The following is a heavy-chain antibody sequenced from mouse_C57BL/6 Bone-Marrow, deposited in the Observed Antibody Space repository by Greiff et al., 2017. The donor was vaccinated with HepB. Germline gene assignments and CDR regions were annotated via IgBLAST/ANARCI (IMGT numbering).Heavy chain of an antibody. CDR1: GYTFTDYY. D-gene: IGHD1-1*01. J-gene: IGHJ4*01. CDR3: AREVITTVVAHYYAMDY. Sequence: VQLQQSGPVLVKPGASVKMSCKASGYTFTDYYMNWVKQSHGKSLEWIGVINPYNGGTSYNQKFKGKATLTVDKSSSTAYMELNSLTSEDSAVYYCAREVITTVVAHYYAMDYWGQGTSVTVSS. V-gene: IGHV1-19*01. CDR2: INPYNGGT.